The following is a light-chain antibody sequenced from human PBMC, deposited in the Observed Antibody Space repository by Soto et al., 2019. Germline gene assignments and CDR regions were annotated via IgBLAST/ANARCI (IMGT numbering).Light chain of an antibody. CDR2: EGS. CDR3: CSHADSRTPVV. CDR1: SSDIGNYNL. J-gene: IGLJ2*01. V-gene: IGLV2-23*01. Sequence: QSALTQPASVSGSPGQSITISCTGTSSDIGNYNLVSWYQQHPGKAPKLMIYEGSKRPSGVSNRFSGSKSGNTASLTISGLQAEDEADYYCCSHADSRTPVVFGGGTKLTVL.